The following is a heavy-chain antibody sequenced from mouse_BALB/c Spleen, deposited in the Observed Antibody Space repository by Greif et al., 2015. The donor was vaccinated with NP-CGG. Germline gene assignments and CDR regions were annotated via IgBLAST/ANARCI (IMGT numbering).Heavy chain of an antibody. V-gene: IGHV5-4*02. CDR1: GFTFSDYY. Sequence: DVQLQESGGGLVKPGGSLKLSCAASGFTFSDYYMYWVRQTPEKRLEWVATISDGGSYTYYPDSVKGRFTISRDNAKNNLYLQMSSLKSEDTAMYYCARDYFDYWGQGTTLTVSS. CDR2: ISDGGSYT. J-gene: IGHJ2*01. CDR3: ARDYFDY.